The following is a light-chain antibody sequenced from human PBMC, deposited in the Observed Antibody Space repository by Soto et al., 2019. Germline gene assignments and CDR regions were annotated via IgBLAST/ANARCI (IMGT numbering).Light chain of an antibody. CDR3: YSAAHNNP. CDR2: KDS. Sequence: SYELTQPSSVSVSPGQTARITCSGDVLAKKYARWFQQKPGQAPVLVIYKDSERPSGIPERFSGSSSGTTVTLTISGAQVEDEADYYCYSAAHNNPFGGGTKLTVL. CDR1: VLAKKY. V-gene: IGLV3-27*01. J-gene: IGLJ3*02.